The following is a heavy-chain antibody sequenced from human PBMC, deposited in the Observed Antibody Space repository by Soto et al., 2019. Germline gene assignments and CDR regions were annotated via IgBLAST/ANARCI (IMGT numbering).Heavy chain of an antibody. Sequence: GGSLRLSCAASGFTFSDYFMTWIRQAPGKGLEWISYISTSASTISYADSVKGRFTISRDNAKNSLYLQMNSLRAEDTAVYYCARGKRYFDYWGQVTLVTVSS. CDR2: ISTSASTI. V-gene: IGHV3-11*01. J-gene: IGHJ4*02. CDR1: GFTFSDYF. D-gene: IGHD6-25*01. CDR3: ARGKRYFDY.